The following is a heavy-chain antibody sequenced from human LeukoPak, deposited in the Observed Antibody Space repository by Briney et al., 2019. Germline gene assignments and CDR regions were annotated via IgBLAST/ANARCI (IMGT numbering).Heavy chain of an antibody. J-gene: IGHJ4*02. V-gene: IGHV1-2*02. CDR3: ARERSGSYWDY. Sequence: GASVKVSCKASGYTFTGYYMHWVRQAPGQGLEWMGWINPNSGGTNYAQKFQGRVTMTRDTSISTAYMELRSLRSDDTAVYYCARERSGSYWDYWGQGTLVTVSS. CDR2: INPNSGGT. CDR1: GYTFTGYY. D-gene: IGHD1-26*01.